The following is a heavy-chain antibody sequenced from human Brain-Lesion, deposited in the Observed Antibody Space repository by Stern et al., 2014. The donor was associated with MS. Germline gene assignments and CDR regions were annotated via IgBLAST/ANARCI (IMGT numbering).Heavy chain of an antibody. D-gene: IGHD3/OR15-3a*01. J-gene: IGHJ4*02. Sequence: QVQLQESGPGLVKPSQTLSLTCTVSGGSMNSRPYYWNWLRQPAGKALEWIGRIYISGSTNYNPSLESRVTISIDTSKNQPSLKLRLVTAADTAVYYCAREGETSDFFPFDYWGQGAQVIVSS. CDR2: IYISGST. CDR3: AREGETSDFFPFDY. V-gene: IGHV4-61*02. CDR1: GGSMNSRPYY.